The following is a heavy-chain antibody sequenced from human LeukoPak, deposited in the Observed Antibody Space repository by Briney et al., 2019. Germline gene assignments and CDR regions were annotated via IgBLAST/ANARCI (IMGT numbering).Heavy chain of an antibody. CDR2: IYYSGST. V-gene: IGHV4-59*01. J-gene: IGHJ4*02. Sequence: SETLSLTCTVSGGSISSYYWSWIRQPPGKGLEWIGYIYYSGSTNYNPSLKSRVTISVDTSKNQFSLKLSSVTAADTAVYYCAGYYDSSGYHRPFDYWGQGTLVTVSS. CDR1: GGSISSYY. CDR3: AGYYDSSGYHRPFDY. D-gene: IGHD3-22*01.